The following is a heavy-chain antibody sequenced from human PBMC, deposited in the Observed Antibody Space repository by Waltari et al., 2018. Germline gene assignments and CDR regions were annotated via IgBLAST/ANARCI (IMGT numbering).Heavy chain of an antibody. J-gene: IGHJ5*02. CDR3: VRDRDPANPTPTNNFFDP. D-gene: IGHD2-15*01. Sequence: AQLEQSGAELKMPGASVKVSCKSAGYTFSTYGLPWVRQSPGQGLEWMGWISPYNYEPQYTQKLQGRFTMTTDTLLNTAYMELRSLTSDDTAVYYCVRDRDPANPTPTNNFFDPWGQGTLVTVSA. V-gene: IGHV1-18*01. CDR2: ISPYNYEP. CDR1: GYTFSTYG.